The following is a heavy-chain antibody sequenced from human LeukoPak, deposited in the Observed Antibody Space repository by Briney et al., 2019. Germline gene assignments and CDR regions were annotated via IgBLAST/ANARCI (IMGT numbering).Heavy chain of an antibody. J-gene: IGHJ3*02. D-gene: IGHD3-22*01. CDR1: GGSISSGGYY. Sequence: PSETLSLTCTVSGGSISSGGYYWSWIRQHPGKGLEWIGYIYYSGSTYYNPSLKSRVTISVDTSKNQFSLKLSSVTAADTAVYYCARAKAIVVAKKDAFDIWGQGTMVTVSS. CDR3: ARAKAIVVAKKDAFDI. V-gene: IGHV4-31*03. CDR2: IYYSGST.